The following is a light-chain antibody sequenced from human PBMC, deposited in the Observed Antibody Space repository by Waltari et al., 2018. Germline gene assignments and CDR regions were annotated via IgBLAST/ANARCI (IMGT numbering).Light chain of an antibody. CDR1: QSVSSSY. V-gene: IGKV3-20*01. CDR2: GAA. Sequence: EIVLTQSPGSLSLSPGERASLSCRASQSVSSSYLAWYQQKPGQAPKLLNDGAASRATGIPDRFRGSGSGTDFTLTISRLEPEDFAVYYCQQYGSSPSLTFGGGTKVEIK. CDR3: QQYGSSPSLT. J-gene: IGKJ4*01.